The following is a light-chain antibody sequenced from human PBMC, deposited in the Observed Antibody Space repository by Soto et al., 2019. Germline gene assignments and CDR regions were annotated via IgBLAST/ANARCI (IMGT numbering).Light chain of an antibody. Sequence: DIQLTQFPSTLPPSLGDRVTISWRASQTISSWLAWYQQKPGKAPKLLIYKASTLKSGVPSRFSGSGSGTEFTLTISSLQPDDFATYYCQHYNSYSEAFGQGTKV. J-gene: IGKJ1*01. CDR2: KAS. V-gene: IGKV1-5*03. CDR3: QHYNSYSEA. CDR1: QTISSW.